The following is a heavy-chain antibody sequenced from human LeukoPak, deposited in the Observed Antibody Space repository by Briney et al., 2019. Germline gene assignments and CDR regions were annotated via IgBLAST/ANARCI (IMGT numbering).Heavy chain of an antibody. Sequence: SETLSLTCTVSGGSISSYYWSWIRQPPGKGLEWIEYIYYSGSTNYNPSLKSRVTISVDTSKNQFSLKLSSVTAADTAVYYCARDNNCSGGSCYLFDYWGQGTLVTVSS. CDR3: ARDNNCSGGSCYLFDY. J-gene: IGHJ4*02. CDR1: GGSISSYY. CDR2: IYYSGST. D-gene: IGHD2-15*01. V-gene: IGHV4-59*01.